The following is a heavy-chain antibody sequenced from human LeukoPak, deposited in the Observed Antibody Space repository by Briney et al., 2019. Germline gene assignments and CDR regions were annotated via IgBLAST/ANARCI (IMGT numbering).Heavy chain of an antibody. J-gene: IGHJ3*02. CDR2: IYTSGST. V-gene: IGHV4-4*09. CDR1: GGSISSYY. Sequence: PSETLSLTCTVSGGSISSYYWSWIRQPPGKGLEWIGYIYTSGSTNYNPSLKSRVAISVDTSKNQFSLKLSSVTAADTAVYYCASSAEYFTPFYAFDIWGQGTMVTVSS. CDR3: ASSAEYFTPFYAFDI. D-gene: IGHD2/OR15-2a*01.